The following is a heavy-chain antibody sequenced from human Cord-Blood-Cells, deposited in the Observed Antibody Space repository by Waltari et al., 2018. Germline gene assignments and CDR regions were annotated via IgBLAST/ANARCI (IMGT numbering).Heavy chain of an antibody. CDR3: ASGSDCTNGVCYAFDI. Sequence: QLQLQESGPGLVKPSETLSLTCTVSGGSISSSSYYWGWIRQPPGKGLEWIGSIYYSGSTYYTPALKSRVTISVDTSKNQFSLKLSSVTAADTAVYYCASGSDCTNGVCYAFDIWGQGTMVTVSS. CDR2: IYYSGST. J-gene: IGHJ3*02. CDR1: GGSISSSSYY. V-gene: IGHV4-39*01. D-gene: IGHD2-8*01.